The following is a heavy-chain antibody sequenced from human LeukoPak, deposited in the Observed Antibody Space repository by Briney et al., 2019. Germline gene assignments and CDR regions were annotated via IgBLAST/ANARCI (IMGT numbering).Heavy chain of an antibody. CDR1: GGSFSGYY. Sequence: SETLSLTCAVYGGSFSGYYWSWIRQPPGKGLEWIGEINHSGSTNYNPSLKSRVTISVDTSKNQFSLKLSSVTAADTAVYYCARRRYSGRMIDYWGQGTLVTVSS. CDR2: INHSGST. CDR3: ARRRYSGRMIDY. J-gene: IGHJ4*02. V-gene: IGHV4-34*01. D-gene: IGHD1-26*01.